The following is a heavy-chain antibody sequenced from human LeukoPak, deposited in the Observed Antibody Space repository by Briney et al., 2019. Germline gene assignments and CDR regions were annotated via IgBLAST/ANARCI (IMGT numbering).Heavy chain of an antibody. CDR3: AKESGIIWFGESLFDY. CDR1: GFTFSSYA. D-gene: IGHD3-10*01. J-gene: IGHJ4*02. V-gene: IGHV3-23*01. CDR2: ISGSGGST. Sequence: GGSLRLSCAASGFTFSSYAMSWVRQAPGKGLEWVSVISGSGGSTYYADSVKGRFTISRDNSKNTLYLQMNSLRAEDTAVYYCAKESGIIWFGESLFDYWGQGTLVTVSS.